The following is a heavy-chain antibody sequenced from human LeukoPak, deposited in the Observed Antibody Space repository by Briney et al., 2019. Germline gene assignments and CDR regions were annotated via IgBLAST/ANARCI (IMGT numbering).Heavy chain of an antibody. CDR1: GGSISSGDYY. CDR2: IYYSGST. Sequence: SETLSLTCTVSGGSISSGDYYWSWIRQPPGRGLEWIGYIYYSGSTYYNPSLKSRVTISVDTSKNQFSLKLSSVTTADTAVYYCAREDFGYGSGSFDYRGQGTLVTVSS. D-gene: IGHD3-10*01. CDR3: AREDFGYGSGSFDY. V-gene: IGHV4-30-4*08. J-gene: IGHJ4*02.